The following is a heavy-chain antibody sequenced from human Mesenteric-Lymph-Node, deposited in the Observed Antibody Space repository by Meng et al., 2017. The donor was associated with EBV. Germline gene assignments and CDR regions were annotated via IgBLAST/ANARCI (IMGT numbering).Heavy chain of an antibody. CDR2: ISGHNGNT. CDR3: VRDGDGIVPSINFDY. Sequence: QVLLVQSGAEVKGPGASVKVSCKASGYTFTGYGISWVRQAPGQGLDWMGWISGHNGNTNYAQKFQGRVTLTTDTSTSTAYMELRSLRSDDTAVYYCVRDGDGIVPSINFDYWGQGTLVTVSS. J-gene: IGHJ4*02. D-gene: IGHD5-12*01. CDR1: GYTFTGYG. V-gene: IGHV1-18*01.